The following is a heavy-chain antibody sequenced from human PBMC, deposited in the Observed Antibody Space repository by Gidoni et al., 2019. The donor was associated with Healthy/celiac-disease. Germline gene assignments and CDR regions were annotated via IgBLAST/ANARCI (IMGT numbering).Heavy chain of an antibody. V-gene: IGHV3-11*06. D-gene: IGHD2-15*01. Sequence: QVQLVESGGGLVKPGGSLRLSCAASVLTFTDYYMSWIRQAPGKGLEWVSYISSSSSYTNYADSVKGRFTISRDNAKNSLYLQMNSLRAEDTAVYYCAREFERDLVAATHFDYWGQGTLVTVSS. J-gene: IGHJ4*02. CDR3: AREFERDLVAATHFDY. CDR1: VLTFTDYY. CDR2: ISSSSSYT.